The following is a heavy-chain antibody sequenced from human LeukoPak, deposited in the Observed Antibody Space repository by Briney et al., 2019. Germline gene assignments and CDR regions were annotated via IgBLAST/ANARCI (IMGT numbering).Heavy chain of an antibody. D-gene: IGHD3-10*01. CDR3: VRDRWFGELYFDY. CDR2: IKQDGSEK. CDR1: GFTFSSYW. Sequence: GGSLRLSCAASGFTFSSYWMSWVRQAPGKGLEWVANIKQDGSEKYYVDSVKGRFTISRGNAKNSLYLQMNSLRAEDTAVYYCVRDRWFGELYFDYWGQGTQVTVSS. V-gene: IGHV3-7*01. J-gene: IGHJ4*02.